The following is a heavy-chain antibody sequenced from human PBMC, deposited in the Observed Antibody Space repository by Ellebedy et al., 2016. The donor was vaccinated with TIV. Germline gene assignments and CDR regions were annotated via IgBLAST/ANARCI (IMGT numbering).Heavy chain of an antibody. CDR2: IYPGDSDT. Sequence: GESLKISXQGSGYSFTNYWIAWVRQQPGKGLEWVGVIYPGDSDTKYSPSFQGQATLPSDNSISTAYLQWSGLKASDTAVYYCARLRDALADELDYWGQGTLVTVSS. CDR1: GYSFTNYW. CDR3: ARLRDALADELDY. V-gene: IGHV5-51*01. J-gene: IGHJ4*02. D-gene: IGHD6-19*01.